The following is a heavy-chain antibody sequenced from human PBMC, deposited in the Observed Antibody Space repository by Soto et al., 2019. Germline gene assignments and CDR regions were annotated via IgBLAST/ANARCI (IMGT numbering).Heavy chain of an antibody. Sequence: QVQLVQSGAEVKKPGSSVKVSCKASGGTFSSYTISWVRQAPGQGLEWMGRIIPILGIANYAQKFQGRVTIPADKSTSTAYMELSSLRSEDTAVYYCASGGSDFWSGYSWFDPWGQGTLVTVSS. V-gene: IGHV1-69*02. CDR3: ASGGSDFWSGYSWFDP. J-gene: IGHJ5*02. CDR2: IIPILGIA. D-gene: IGHD3-3*01. CDR1: GGTFSSYT.